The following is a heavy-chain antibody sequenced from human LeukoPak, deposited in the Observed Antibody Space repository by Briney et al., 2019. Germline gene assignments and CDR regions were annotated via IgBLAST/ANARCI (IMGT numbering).Heavy chain of an antibody. J-gene: IGHJ6*03. Sequence: GRSLRHPCAASGFTFSSYGMHWVRQAPGKGLEWVAVISYDGSNKYYADSVKGRFTISRDNSKNTLYLQMNSLRAEDTALYYCARLQSSYYYYYMDVWGKGTTVTVSS. D-gene: IGHD4-11*01. CDR1: GFTFSSYG. CDR3: ARLQSSYYYYYMDV. CDR2: ISYDGSNK. V-gene: IGHV3-30*03.